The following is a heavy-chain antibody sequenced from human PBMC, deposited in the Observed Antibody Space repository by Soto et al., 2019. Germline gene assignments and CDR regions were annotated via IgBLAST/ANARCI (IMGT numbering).Heavy chain of an antibody. CDR1: GDSVSRNGAC. J-gene: IGHJ6*02. CDR2: IYYRSKWFH. CDR3: ARVHCSAGTCLDGLDF. V-gene: IGHV6-1*01. Sequence: PSQTLSLTCVISGDSVSRNGACWNWIRQSPSRGLQWLGRIYYRSKWFHDYAASVESRMAINPDTSRNQFSLQLNYVTPEDTAVYYCARVHCSAGTCLDGLDFWGQGTTVTVSS. D-gene: IGHD2-15*01.